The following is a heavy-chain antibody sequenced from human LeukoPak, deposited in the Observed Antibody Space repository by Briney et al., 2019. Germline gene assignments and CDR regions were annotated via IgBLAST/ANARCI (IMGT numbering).Heavy chain of an antibody. D-gene: IGHD4-23*01. CDR2: IYYSGST. Sequence: SETLSLTCTVSGGSVSSGSYYWNWIRQPPGKGLEWIGYIYYSGSTNYNPSLKSRVTISVDTSKNQFSLKLSSVTAADTAVYYCARNYGGNRSYWYFDLWGRGTLVTVSS. J-gene: IGHJ2*01. CDR1: GGSVSSGSYY. CDR3: ARNYGGNRSYWYFDL. V-gene: IGHV4-61*01.